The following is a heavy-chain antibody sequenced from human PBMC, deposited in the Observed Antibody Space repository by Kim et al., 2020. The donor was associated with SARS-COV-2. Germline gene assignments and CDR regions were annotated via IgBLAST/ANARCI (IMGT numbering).Heavy chain of an antibody. CDR3: AKGGGYSYANLGAFDI. Sequence: GGSLRLSCAASGFTFSSYAMSWVRQAPGKGLEWVSAISGSGGSTYYADSVKGRFTISRDNSKNTLYLQMNSLRAEDTAVYYCAKGGGYSYANLGAFDIWGQGTMVTVSS. CDR1: GFTFSSYA. V-gene: IGHV3-23*01. J-gene: IGHJ3*02. CDR2: ISGSGGST. D-gene: IGHD5-18*01.